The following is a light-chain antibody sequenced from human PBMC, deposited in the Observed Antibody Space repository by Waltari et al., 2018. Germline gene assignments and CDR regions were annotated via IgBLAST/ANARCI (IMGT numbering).Light chain of an antibody. CDR1: CSNIASIP. CDR2: DNN. Sequence: QSVLTQPPSASGTPGPRVTLSCSCSCSNIASIPVNCYHQFPGTAPTLLIYDNNQWPSGVPDRFSGSKSGTSASLAISGLQSDDEADFYCAAWDDRLNGPVFGGGTKLTVL. V-gene: IGLV1-44*01. CDR3: AAWDDRLNGPV. J-gene: IGLJ3*02.